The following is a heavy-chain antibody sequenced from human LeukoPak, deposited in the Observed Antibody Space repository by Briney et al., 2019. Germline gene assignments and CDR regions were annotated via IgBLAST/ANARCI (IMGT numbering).Heavy chain of an antibody. Sequence: PGGSLRLSCAASGFTFSSYWMSWVRQAPGKGLEWVANIKQDGSEKYYVDSVKGRFTISRDNSKNTLYLQMNSLRAEDTAVYYCARDNPTWGSYYYYMDVWGKGTTVTVSS. CDR3: ARDNPTWGSYYYYMDV. CDR2: IKQDGSEK. D-gene: IGHD7-27*01. V-gene: IGHV3-7*03. J-gene: IGHJ6*03. CDR1: GFTFSSYW.